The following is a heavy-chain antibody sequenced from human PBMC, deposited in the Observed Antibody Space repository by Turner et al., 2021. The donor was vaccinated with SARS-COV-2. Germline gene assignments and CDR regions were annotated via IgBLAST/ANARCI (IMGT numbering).Heavy chain of an antibody. Sequence: EVQLVETGGGLIQPGGSLRLSCAASGFVVSSNSMNWVRQAPGKGLVWVSRINSDGSSTSYADSVKGRFTISRDNAKNTLYLQMNSLRAEDTAVYYCAREVGYYGSGSTNWFDPWGQGTLVTVSS. CDR1: GFVVSSNS. V-gene: IGHV3-74*01. CDR3: AREVGYYGSGSTNWFDP. CDR2: INSDGSST. J-gene: IGHJ5*02. D-gene: IGHD3-10*01.